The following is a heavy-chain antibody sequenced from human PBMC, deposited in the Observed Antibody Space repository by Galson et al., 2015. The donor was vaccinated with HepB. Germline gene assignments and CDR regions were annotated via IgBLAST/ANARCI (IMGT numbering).Heavy chain of an antibody. D-gene: IGHD2-15*01. CDR2: IYPGDSDT. CDR3: ARNGYCSDGACYGFDS. CDR1: GYSFTGYW. V-gene: IGHV5-51*03. J-gene: IGHJ4*02. Sequence: QSGAEVKKPGESLKISCETSGYSFTGYWIGWVRQMPGKGLEWMGIIYPGDSDTRYSPSFQGQVTMSIDKSISTAYLHWSSLKASDTAIYYCARNGYCSDGACYGFDSWGQGTLVTVSS.